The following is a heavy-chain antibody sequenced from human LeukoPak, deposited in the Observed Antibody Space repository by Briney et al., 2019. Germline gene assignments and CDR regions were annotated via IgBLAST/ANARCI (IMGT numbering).Heavy chain of an antibody. CDR3: ARDLVQWLVP. V-gene: IGHV1-2*02. CDR1: GYTFTSYG. D-gene: IGHD6-19*01. CDR2: INPNSGGT. Sequence: ASVKVSCKASGYTFTSYGISWVRQAPGQGLEWMGWINPNSGGTNYAQKFQGRVTMTRDTSISTAYMELSRLRSDDTAVYYCARDLVQWLVPWGQGTLVTVSS. J-gene: IGHJ4*02.